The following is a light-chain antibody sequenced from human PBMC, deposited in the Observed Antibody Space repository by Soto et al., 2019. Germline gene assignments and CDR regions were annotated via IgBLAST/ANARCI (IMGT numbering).Light chain of an antibody. CDR1: SSEIGAFTF. CDR3: SSYTTSSTHV. Sequence: QSALTQPASVSGSPGQSITISCTGTSSEIGAFTFVSWYQQHPGKVPKLMTFAVNRRPSGVSDRFSGSKSGNTASLTISGLQAEDEGDYYCSSYTTSSTHVFGSGTKVTVL. J-gene: IGLJ1*01. V-gene: IGLV2-14*03. CDR2: AVN.